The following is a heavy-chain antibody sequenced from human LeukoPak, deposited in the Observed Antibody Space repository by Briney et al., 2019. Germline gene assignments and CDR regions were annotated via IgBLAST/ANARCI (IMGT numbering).Heavy chain of an antibody. CDR1: GFTFTKYG. CDR2: ITSDGSNK. V-gene: IGHV3-33*01. J-gene: IGHJ4*02. D-gene: IGHD5-18*01. Sequence: PGGSLRLSCAASGFTFTKYGMHWVRQPPDKGLEWVTLITSDGSNKYYGDSVKGRFTISRDNSKNTLYIQMNSLRAEDTAVYYCARDRGYSCGYWGQGTLVTVSS. CDR3: ARDRGYSCGY.